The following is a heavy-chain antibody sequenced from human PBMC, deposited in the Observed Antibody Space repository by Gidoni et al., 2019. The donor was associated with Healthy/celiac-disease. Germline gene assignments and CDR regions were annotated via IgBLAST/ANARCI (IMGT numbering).Heavy chain of an antibody. D-gene: IGHD5-12*01. CDR2: IRSKEGST. V-gene: IGHV3-64*02. J-gene: IGHJ6*02. Sequence: EVQLVESGEGLVQPGGSLSLSCAASGFTFSSYDMLWVRQAQGKGLEDVSSIRSKEGSTYYADSVNVRFTISRDNSKNTLYLQMGSLRSEDMAVYYCARGGDGYNQVDYYDGMDVWGQGTTVTVSS. CDR1: GFTFSSYD. CDR3: ARGGDGYNQVDYYDGMDV.